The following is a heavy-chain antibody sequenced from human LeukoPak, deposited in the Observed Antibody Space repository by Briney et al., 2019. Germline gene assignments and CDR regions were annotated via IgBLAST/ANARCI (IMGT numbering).Heavy chain of an antibody. CDR1: GYTFTSYD. CDR2: ISAYNGNT. J-gene: IGHJ5*02. CDR3: ARDAAQVAATVARFDP. D-gene: IGHD2-15*01. V-gene: IGHV1-18*01. Sequence: ASVKVSCKASGYTFTSYDTSWVRQAPGQGLEWMGWISAYNGNTNYAQKLQGRVTMTTDTSTSTAYMELRSLRSDDTAVYYCARDAAQVAATVARFDPWGQGTLVTVSS.